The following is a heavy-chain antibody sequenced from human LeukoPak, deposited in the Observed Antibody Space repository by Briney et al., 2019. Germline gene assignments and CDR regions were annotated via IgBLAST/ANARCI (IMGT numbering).Heavy chain of an antibody. D-gene: IGHD3-16*02. J-gene: IGHJ4*02. Sequence: PSETLSLTCTVSGGSISSSSYYWGWIRQPPGKGLEWIGSIYYSGSTYYNPSLKSRVTISVDTSKNQFSLKLSSVTAADTAVYYCARDLASYDYVWGSYRPYFDYWGQGTLVTVSS. CDR2: IYYSGST. CDR1: GGSISSSSYY. V-gene: IGHV4-39*07. CDR3: ARDLASYDYVWGSYRPYFDY.